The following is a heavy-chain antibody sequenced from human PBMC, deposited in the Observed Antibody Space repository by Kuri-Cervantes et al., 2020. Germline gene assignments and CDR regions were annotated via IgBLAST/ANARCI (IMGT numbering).Heavy chain of an antibody. CDR3: ARGLEDVWGSYPDY. V-gene: IGHV1-18*01. J-gene: IGHJ4*02. CDR2: ISAYNGNT. CDR1: CYTFTSYG. D-gene: IGHD3-16*02. Sequence: VKVSFKASCYTFTSYGISWVRQAPGQGLEWMGWISAYNGNTNYAQKLQGRVTMTTDTSTSTAYMELRSLGSDDTAVYYCARGLEDVWGSYPDYWGRGTLVTVSS.